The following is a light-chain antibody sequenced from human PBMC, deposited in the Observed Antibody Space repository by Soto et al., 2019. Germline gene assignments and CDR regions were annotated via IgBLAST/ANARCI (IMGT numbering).Light chain of an antibody. CDR1: QSVSSTY. CDR3: QQYGKLPIT. Sequence: PDSLSLSPWERATRSFRASQSVSSTYLAWYQQKPGQAPRLLIYGASNRATGIPDRFSGSGSGTDFTLTISSLEPEDFAVYYCQQYGKLPITFGQGTRLEIK. J-gene: IGKJ5*01. CDR2: GAS. V-gene: IGKV3-20*01.